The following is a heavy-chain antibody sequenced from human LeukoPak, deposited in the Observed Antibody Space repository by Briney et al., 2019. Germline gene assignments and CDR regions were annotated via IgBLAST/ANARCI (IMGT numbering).Heavy chain of an antibody. CDR1: GFTVSSNY. Sequence: GGSLRLSCAASGFTVSSNYMSWVRQAPGKGLEWVSVIYSGGSTYYADSVKGRFTISRDNSKNTLYLQMNSLRAEDTAVYYCARVYGSGSARWFDPWGQGTLVTVSS. CDR3: ARVYGSGSARWFDP. J-gene: IGHJ5*02. CDR2: IYSGGST. D-gene: IGHD3-10*01. V-gene: IGHV3-53*01.